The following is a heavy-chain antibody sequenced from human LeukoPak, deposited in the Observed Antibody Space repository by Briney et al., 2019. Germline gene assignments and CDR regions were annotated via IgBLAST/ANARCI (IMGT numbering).Heavy chain of an antibody. Sequence: SQTLSLTCTVSGGSISSGGYYWSWIRQPPGKGLEWIGYIYHSGRTYYNPSLKSRVTISVDRSKNQFSLKLSSVTAADTAVYYCARDPLPAATLHFDLWGRGTLVTVSS. CDR2: IYHSGRT. V-gene: IGHV4-30-2*01. D-gene: IGHD2-2*01. CDR1: GGSISSGGYY. J-gene: IGHJ2*01. CDR3: ARDPLPAATLHFDL.